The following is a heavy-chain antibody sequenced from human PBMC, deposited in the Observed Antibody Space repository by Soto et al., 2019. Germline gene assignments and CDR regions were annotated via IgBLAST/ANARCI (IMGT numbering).Heavy chain of an antibody. CDR2: IYPSAGT. Sequence: QLQLQESGSGLVKPSQTLSLACAVSGGSISSGGYSWSWIRQPPGKGLEWIGYIYPSAGTYYNPSLKSRVTMSVDRSKNQFSLKLSSVTAADTAVYYCARDYGHNWFDPWGQGTLVTVSS. V-gene: IGHV4-30-2*01. CDR1: GGSISSGGYS. D-gene: IGHD4-17*01. J-gene: IGHJ5*02. CDR3: ARDYGHNWFDP.